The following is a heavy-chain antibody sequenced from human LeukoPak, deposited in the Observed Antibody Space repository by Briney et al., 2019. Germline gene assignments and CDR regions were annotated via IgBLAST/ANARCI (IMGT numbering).Heavy chain of an antibody. CDR2: INHSGSA. V-gene: IGHV4-34*01. CDR1: GGSFSGYY. CDR3: ARVLYCSSTSCHEIFDY. D-gene: IGHD2-2*01. Sequence: SETLSLTCAVYGGSFSGYYWSWIRQPPGKGLEWIGEINHSGSANYNPSLKSRVTISVDTSKNQFSLKLSSVTAADTAVYYCARVLYCSSTSCHEIFDYWGQGTLVTVSS. J-gene: IGHJ4*02.